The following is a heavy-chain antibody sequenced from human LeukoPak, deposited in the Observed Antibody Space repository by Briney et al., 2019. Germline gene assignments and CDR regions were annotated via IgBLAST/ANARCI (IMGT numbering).Heavy chain of an antibody. J-gene: IGHJ6*03. CDR1: GGSISSYY. V-gene: IGHV4-59*01. CDR2: IHYSGST. CDR3: ARFGYSSYYIGV. D-gene: IGHD6-13*01. Sequence: PSWTLSLTCTVSGGSISSYYWSWIRQPPGKGVEWIGYIHYSGSTNYNPSLKSRVTISVDTSKNLFSLKVSSVTAADTAVYYCARFGYSSYYIGVWGKGTTVTVSS.